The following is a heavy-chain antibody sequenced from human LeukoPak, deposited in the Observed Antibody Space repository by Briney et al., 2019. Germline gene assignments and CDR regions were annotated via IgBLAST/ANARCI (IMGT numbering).Heavy chain of an antibody. CDR2: ISSSSSYI. Sequence: GGSLRLSCAASGFTFSSYSMNWVRQAPGKGLEWVSSISSSSSYIYYADSVKGRFTISRDNAKNSLYLQMNSLRAEDTAVYYCASAYYDILTGHFVIWGQGALVTVSS. D-gene: IGHD3-9*01. J-gene: IGHJ4*02. V-gene: IGHV3-21*01. CDR3: ASAYYDILTGHFVI. CDR1: GFTFSSYS.